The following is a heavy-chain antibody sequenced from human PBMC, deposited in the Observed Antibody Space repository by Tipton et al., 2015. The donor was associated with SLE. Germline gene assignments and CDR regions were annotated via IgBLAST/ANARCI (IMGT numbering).Heavy chain of an antibody. Sequence: SLRLSCAASGFTFGSHGMSWVRQAPGKGLEWVSLINSGATSTYYADSVKGRFTISRDNSKNTLYLQMSSLRGDDTAVYYCAKGKGIAVAGLGGFFDYWGQGTLVTVSS. D-gene: IGHD6-19*01. CDR1: GFTFGSHG. J-gene: IGHJ4*02. CDR3: AKGKGIAVAGLGGFFDY. V-gene: IGHV3-23*03. CDR2: INSGATST.